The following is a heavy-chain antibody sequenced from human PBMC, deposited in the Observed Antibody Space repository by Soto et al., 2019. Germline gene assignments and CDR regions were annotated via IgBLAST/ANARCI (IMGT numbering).Heavy chain of an antibody. D-gene: IGHD2-2*01. J-gene: IGHJ6*02. CDR1: GFTFSSYA. CDR2: ISYDGSNK. Sequence: PGGSLRLSCAASGFTFSSYAMHWVRQAPGKGLEWVAVISYDGSNKYYADSVKGRFTISRDNSKNTLYLQMNSLRAEDTAVYYCARDHRDFVVVPAATNHYYYGMDVWGQGTTVTVSS. V-gene: IGHV3-30-3*01. CDR3: ARDHRDFVVVPAATNHYYYGMDV.